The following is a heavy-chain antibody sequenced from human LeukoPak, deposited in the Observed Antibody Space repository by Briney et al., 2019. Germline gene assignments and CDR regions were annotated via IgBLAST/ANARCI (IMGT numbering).Heavy chain of an antibody. CDR1: GYTFTGYY. V-gene: IGHV1-2*02. Sequence: GASVKVSCKASGYTFTGYYMHWVRQAPGQGLEWMGWINPNSGGTNYAQKFQGRVTMTRDTSISTAYMELSRLRSDDTAVYYCARDQEYSYGDHRDYWGQGTLVTVSS. D-gene: IGHD5-18*01. CDR2: INPNSGGT. CDR3: ARDQEYSYGDHRDY. J-gene: IGHJ4*02.